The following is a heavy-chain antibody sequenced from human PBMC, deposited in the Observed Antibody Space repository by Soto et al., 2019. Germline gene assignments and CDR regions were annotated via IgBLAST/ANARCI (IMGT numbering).Heavy chain of an antibody. CDR2: IYSGGST. J-gene: IGHJ4*02. CDR3: ARAHPIAARASFDY. D-gene: IGHD6-6*01. CDR1: GFTVSSNY. V-gene: IGHV3-53*04. Sequence: GGSLRLSCAASGFTVSSNYMSWVRQAPGKGLEWVSVIYSGGSTYYADSVKGRFTISRHNSKNTLYLQMNSLRAEDTAVYYCARAHPIAARASFDYWGQGTLVTVSS.